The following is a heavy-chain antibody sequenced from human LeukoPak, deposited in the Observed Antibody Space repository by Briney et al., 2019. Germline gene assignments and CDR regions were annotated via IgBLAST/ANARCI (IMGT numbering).Heavy chain of an antibody. V-gene: IGHV1-46*01. J-gene: IGHJ4*02. CDR1: GDTFTSYY. CDR3: ARGYQYYYDSSGYPPNY. D-gene: IGHD3-22*01. Sequence: ASVKVSCKATGDTFTSYYMHLVRQAPGQGLEWMGIINPSGGSTSYAQKFQGRVTMTRDTSTSTVYMELSSLRSEDTAVYYCARGYQYYYDSSGYPPNYWGQGTLVTVSS. CDR2: INPSGGST.